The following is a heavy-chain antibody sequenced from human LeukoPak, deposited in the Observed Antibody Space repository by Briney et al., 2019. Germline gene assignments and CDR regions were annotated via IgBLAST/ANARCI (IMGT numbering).Heavy chain of an antibody. J-gene: IGHJ6*02. V-gene: IGHV1-69*13. CDR1: GGTFSSYA. CDR3: ARPSSSSWYLYYYGMDV. Sequence: SVKVSCKASGGTFSSYAISWVRQAPGQGLEWMGGIIPIFGTANYAQKFQGRVTITANESTSTAYMELSSLRSEDTAVCYCARPSSSSWYLYYYGMDVWGQGTTVTVSS. D-gene: IGHD6-13*01. CDR2: IIPIFGTA.